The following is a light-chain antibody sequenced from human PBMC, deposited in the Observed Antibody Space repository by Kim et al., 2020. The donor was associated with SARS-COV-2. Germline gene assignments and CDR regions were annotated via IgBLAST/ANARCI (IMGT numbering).Light chain of an antibody. CDR1: RDISID. J-gene: IGKJ1*01. V-gene: IGKV3-15*01. Sequence: RESATRSCRASRDISIDLAWYQQIPGQAPRLLIYDASTRATGVPARFSGGGFGTEFTLTISSLQSEDFAIYYCQQYHYWWTFGQGTKVDIK. CDR2: DAS. CDR3: QQYHYWWT.